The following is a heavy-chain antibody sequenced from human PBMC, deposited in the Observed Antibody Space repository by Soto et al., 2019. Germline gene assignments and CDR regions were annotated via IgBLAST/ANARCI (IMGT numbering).Heavy chain of an antibody. CDR3: ANILTGEQWLVPGTEIDAFDI. V-gene: IGHV3-23*01. CDR1: GFTFSSYA. J-gene: IGHJ3*02. CDR2: ISGSGGST. D-gene: IGHD6-19*01. Sequence: GGSLRLSCAASGFTFSSYAMSWVRQAPGKGLEWVSAISGSGGSTYYADSVKGRFTISRDNSKNTLYLQMNSLRAEDTAVYYCANILTGEQWLVPGTEIDAFDIWGQGTMVTVSS.